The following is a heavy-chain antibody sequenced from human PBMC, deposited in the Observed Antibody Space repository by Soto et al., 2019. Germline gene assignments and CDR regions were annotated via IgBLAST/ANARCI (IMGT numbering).Heavy chain of an antibody. D-gene: IGHD3-3*01. CDR1: GFTFSSYA. Sequence: GGSLRLSCAASGFTFSSYAMSWVRQAPGKGLEWVSAISGSGGSTYYADSVKGRFTISRDNSKNTLYLQMNSLRAEDTAVYYCAKLKPYYDFWSGYITDGYYYYGMDVRGQGTTVTVSS. CDR2: ISGSGGST. CDR3: AKLKPYYDFWSGYITDGYYYYGMDV. V-gene: IGHV3-23*01. J-gene: IGHJ6*02.